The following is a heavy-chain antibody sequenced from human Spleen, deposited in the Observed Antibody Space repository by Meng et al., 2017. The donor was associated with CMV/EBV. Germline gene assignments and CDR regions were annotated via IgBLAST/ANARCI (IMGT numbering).Heavy chain of an antibody. V-gene: IGHV3-30*02. CDR1: GSTFTTYG. Sequence: GESLKISCAVSGSTFTTYGMHWVRQAPGKGLEWVTFIQFDGSNTFHADSVKGRFTISRDNSKNTLYLQMNSLRAEDTAVYYCAKSRDYFSMGAFDIWGQGTMVTVSS. CDR2: IQFDGSNT. J-gene: IGHJ3*02. CDR3: AKSRDYFSMGAFDI. D-gene: IGHD2/OR15-2a*01.